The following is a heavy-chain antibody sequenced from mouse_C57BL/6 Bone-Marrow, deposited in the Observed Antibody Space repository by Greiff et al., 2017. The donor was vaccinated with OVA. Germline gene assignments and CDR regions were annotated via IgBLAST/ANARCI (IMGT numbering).Heavy chain of an antibody. CDR1: GFTFSSYA. CDR2: ISSGGDYI. D-gene: IGHD1-1*01. V-gene: IGHV5-9-1*02. CDR3: TRGRGYGSSPLFAY. Sequence: DVMLVESGEGLVKPGGSLKLSCAASGFTFSSYAMSWVRQTPEKRLEWVAYISSGGDYIYYADTVKGRFTISRDNARNTLYLQMSSLKSEDTAMYYCTRGRGYGSSPLFAYWGQGTLVTVSA. J-gene: IGHJ3*01.